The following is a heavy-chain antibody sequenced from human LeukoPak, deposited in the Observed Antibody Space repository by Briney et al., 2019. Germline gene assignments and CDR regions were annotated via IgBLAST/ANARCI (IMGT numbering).Heavy chain of an antibody. D-gene: IGHD1-20*01. CDR1: GFTVSSNY. Sequence: PGGSLRLFCTASGFTVSSNYMSWVRQAPGKGLEWVSVIYSGGITYYADSVKGRFTISRDNSKNTLYLQMNTLRAEDTAVYYCARELYNWNVDYWGQGTLVTVSS. CDR3: ARELYNWNVDY. V-gene: IGHV3-53*01. CDR2: IYSGGIT. J-gene: IGHJ4*02.